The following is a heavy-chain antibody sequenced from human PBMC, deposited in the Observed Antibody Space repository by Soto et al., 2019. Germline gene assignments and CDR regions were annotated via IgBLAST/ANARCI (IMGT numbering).Heavy chain of an antibody. CDR1: DDSSSNYK. D-gene: IGHD3-10*01. Sequence: QVQLQESGPGLVKPSETLSLTCTVSDDSSSNYKWSWIRLPPGRRLEWIGYIDSNGGTSYNPSLQSRVTISIDTSTKQFFLKLSSVTAADTAVYYCVRQGFGRLHGLVDVWGHGTTVTVSS. CDR2: IDSNGGT. J-gene: IGHJ6*02. V-gene: IGHV4-59*08. CDR3: VRQGFGRLHGLVDV.